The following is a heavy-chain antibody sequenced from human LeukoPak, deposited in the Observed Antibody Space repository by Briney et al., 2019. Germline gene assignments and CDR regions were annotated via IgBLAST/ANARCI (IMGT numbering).Heavy chain of an antibody. V-gene: IGHV3-30-3*01. D-gene: IGHD5-12*01. Sequence: GKSLRLSCAASGFTLSGYPIHWVRQAPGKGLEWVAVISYDGSNKYYADSVKGRFTISRDNARNSLYLQMNNLRGEDTAIYYCARDAGNSGYGCDLWGQGTLVTVSS. CDR1: GFTLSGYP. CDR3: ARDAGNSGYGCDL. J-gene: IGHJ5*02. CDR2: ISYDGSNK.